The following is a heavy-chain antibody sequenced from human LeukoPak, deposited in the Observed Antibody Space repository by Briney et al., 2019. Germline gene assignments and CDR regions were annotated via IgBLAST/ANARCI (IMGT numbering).Heavy chain of an antibody. D-gene: IGHD4/OR15-4a*01. CDR3: ARGESAYYPIDY. J-gene: IGHJ4*02. CDR1: GFTFSNYI. CDR2: ISNGSSYI. V-gene: IGHV3-21*01. Sequence: GGTLRLSCAASGFTFSNYIMNWVRQAPGKGLEWVSSISNGSSYIYYAYSVKGRFTISRDNAKNSLYLQMNSLTAEDTAVYYCARGESAYYPIDYWGQGTLVTVSA.